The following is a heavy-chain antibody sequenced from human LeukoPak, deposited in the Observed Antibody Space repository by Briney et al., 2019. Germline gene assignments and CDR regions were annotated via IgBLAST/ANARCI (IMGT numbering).Heavy chain of an antibody. D-gene: IGHD7-27*01. CDR3: AKAPATGEGYYFYYMDV. Sequence: GGSLRLSCAASGFASGFTFSDYAVSWVRQAPGKGPEWVASVNGRGATTYYADSVRGRFTISRDNSNNTLYLQMISLGADDTAVYFCAKAPATGEGYYFYYMDVWGKGTTVTVSS. J-gene: IGHJ6*03. V-gene: IGHV3-23*01. CDR1: GFTFSDYA. CDR2: VNGRGATT.